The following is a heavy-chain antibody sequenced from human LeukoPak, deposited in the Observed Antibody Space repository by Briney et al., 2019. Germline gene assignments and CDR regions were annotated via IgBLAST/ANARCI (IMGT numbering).Heavy chain of an antibody. D-gene: IGHD5-18*01. J-gene: IGHJ6*03. V-gene: IGHV3-7*01. Sequence: GGSLRLSCAASGFTFSTYLMTWVRLAPGKGLEWVANINQDGSEKYYVDSVKGRFTISRDNAENSLYLQMSSLRAEDTAVYYCARARRGYSYGYYYYMDVWGKGTTVTVSS. CDR1: GFTFSTYL. CDR2: INQDGSEK. CDR3: ARARRGYSYGYYYYMDV.